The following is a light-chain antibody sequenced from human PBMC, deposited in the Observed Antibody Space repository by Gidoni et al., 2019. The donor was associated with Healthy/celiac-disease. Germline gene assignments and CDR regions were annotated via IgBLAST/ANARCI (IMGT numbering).Light chain of an antibody. CDR3: QQSYSTPWT. CDR1: QSSSSY. J-gene: IGKJ1*01. CDR2: AAS. V-gene: IGKV1-39*01. Sequence: DIQLTQAPSSLSASVGDRVNITCRASQSSSSYLNWYQQKPGKAPQLLIYAASSLQSGVPSRFSGSGSVTDFTLTISSLQPEYFATYYCQQSYSTPWTCGQGTKVEIK.